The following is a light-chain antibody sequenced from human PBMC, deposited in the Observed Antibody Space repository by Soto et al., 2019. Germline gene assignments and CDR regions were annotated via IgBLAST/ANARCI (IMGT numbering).Light chain of an antibody. V-gene: IGKV1-27*01. CDR2: AAS. Sequence: DIQMTQSPSSLSASVGDTVTITCRASQGISNYLAWYQQKPGQVPNLLIYAASTLQSGVPSRFIGSGSGTDFTLTISSLRTEDVATYYCQKYNNAPRTFGQGTKVEI. CDR3: QKYNNAPRT. J-gene: IGKJ1*01. CDR1: QGISNY.